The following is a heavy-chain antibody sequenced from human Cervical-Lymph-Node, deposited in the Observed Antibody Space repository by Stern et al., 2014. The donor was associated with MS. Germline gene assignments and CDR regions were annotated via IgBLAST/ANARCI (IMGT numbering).Heavy chain of an antibody. CDR2: IDWDDDK. CDR3: ARMELPHSSGYWGYNFYAMDV. V-gene: IGHV2-70*04. D-gene: IGHD3-22*01. J-gene: IGHJ6*02. CDR1: GFSLITSGMC. Sequence: QVPLKESGPALVKPTQTLTLTCSFSGFSLITSGMCVTWIRQPPGKALEWLARIDWDDDKFYSTSLKTRLTISKDTSKNQVVLIMTNMDPLDTATYYCARMELPHSSGYWGYNFYAMDVWGQGTTVTVSS.